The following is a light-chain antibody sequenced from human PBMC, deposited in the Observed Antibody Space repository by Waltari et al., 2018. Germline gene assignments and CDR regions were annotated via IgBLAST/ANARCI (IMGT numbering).Light chain of an antibody. CDR2: GTS. Sequence: EIVLTQSPGTLSLSPGERATLSCRASQSVPSISLSWYQQKLGPAPRLLIYGTSSRATGIPDRFSGSGSGIDFTLNISRLEPEEFAVYYCQQYDGEVVTFGGGTKVEI. J-gene: IGKJ4*01. V-gene: IGKV3-20*01. CDR1: QSVPSIS. CDR3: QQYDGEVVT.